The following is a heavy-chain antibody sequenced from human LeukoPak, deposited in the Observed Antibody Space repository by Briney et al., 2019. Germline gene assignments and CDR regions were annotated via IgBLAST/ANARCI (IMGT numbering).Heavy chain of an antibody. J-gene: IGHJ4*02. CDR2: IYHSGST. V-gene: IGHV4-38-2*02. CDR3: ARGVWFGELLGYFDY. Sequence: SPETLSLTCTVSGYSISSGYYWAWIRQPPGKGPEWIGSIYHSGSTYYNPSLKSRVTISVDTSKNQFSLKLSSVTAADTAVYYCARGVWFGELLGYFDYWGQGTLVTVSS. D-gene: IGHD3-10*01. CDR1: GYSISSGYY.